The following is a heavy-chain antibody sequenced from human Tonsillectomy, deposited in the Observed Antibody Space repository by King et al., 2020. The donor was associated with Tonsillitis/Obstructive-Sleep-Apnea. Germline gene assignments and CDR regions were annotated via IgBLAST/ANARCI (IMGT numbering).Heavy chain of an antibody. Sequence: QLQESGPGLVKPSGTLSLTCAVSGGSISSTNWWSWVRQSPGRGLEWIGEIYHSGKTYYNPSLESRVTISADRSKNEFSLRLTSVTAADTAVYYCARMGPPGLLHYYSMDVWGRGTTVSVSS. D-gene: IGHD1-26*01. V-gene: IGHV4-4*02. CDR2: IYHSGKT. CDR1: GGSISSTNW. CDR3: ARMGPPGLLHYYSMDV. J-gene: IGHJ6*03.